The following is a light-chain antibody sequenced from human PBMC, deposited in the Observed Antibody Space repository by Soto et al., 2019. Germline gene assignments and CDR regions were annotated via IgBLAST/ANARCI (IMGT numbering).Light chain of an antibody. J-gene: IGKJ4*01. Sequence: EIVLTQSPGTLSLSPRERATLSCRASQSVSSSYLAWYQQKPGQAPRLLIYGASSRATGIPDRFSGSGSGTDFTLITSRLEPVDFALYYCQQYGSPLTFGGGTKVEIK. CDR2: GAS. V-gene: IGKV3-20*01. CDR1: QSVSSSY. CDR3: QQYGSPLT.